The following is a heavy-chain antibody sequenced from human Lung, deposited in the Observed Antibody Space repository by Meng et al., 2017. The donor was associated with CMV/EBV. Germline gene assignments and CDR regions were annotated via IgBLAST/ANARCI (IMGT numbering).Heavy chain of an antibody. D-gene: IGHD2-2*01. J-gene: IGHJ6*01. V-gene: IGHV1-69*10. Sequence: SVXVSXKASGGTSSSYVISWVRQAPGQGLEWMGGIIPILGRANYGQKFQARVTITADKSTSTAHMELSSLRSEDTAVYYCARSRVLSSSPSRPPTYGMDVWXQRTTVTVSS. CDR3: ARSRVLSSSPSRPPTYGMDV. CDR1: GGTSSSYV. CDR2: IIPILGRA.